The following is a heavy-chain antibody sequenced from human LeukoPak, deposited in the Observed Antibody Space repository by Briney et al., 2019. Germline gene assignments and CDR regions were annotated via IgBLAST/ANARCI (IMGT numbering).Heavy chain of an antibody. J-gene: IGHJ4*02. Sequence: GGSLRLSCAASGFTFSNAWMSWVRQAPGKGLEWLGRIKSKTDDETTDYAAPVKGRFTISRDDSKNTLFLQMNSLKTEDTAVYYCTTDHLGDWGQGTLVTVSS. CDR2: IKSKTDDETT. CDR1: GFTFSNAW. CDR3: TTDHLGD. V-gene: IGHV3-15*01. D-gene: IGHD7-27*01.